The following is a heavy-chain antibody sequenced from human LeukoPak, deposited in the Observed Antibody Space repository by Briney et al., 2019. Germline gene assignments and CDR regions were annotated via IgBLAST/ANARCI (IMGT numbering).Heavy chain of an antibody. CDR2: IKADGSQQ. CDR1: GFSISSHW. J-gene: IGHJ4*02. CDR3: TRNSLDY. V-gene: IGHV3-7*03. Sequence: GGSLRLSCVASGFSISSHWMRWLRQASGKGLEWVANIKADGSQQYYVDSVRGRFTITRDNAENSLYLQMNSLRAEDTAVDYCTRNSLDYWGLGNLVTVSS.